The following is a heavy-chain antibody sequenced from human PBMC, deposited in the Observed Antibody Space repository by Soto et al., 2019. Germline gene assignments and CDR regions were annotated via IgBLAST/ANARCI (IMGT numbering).Heavy chain of an antibody. CDR1: GYSFTSYW. CDR3: ARFARYDSSGYPVNAFDI. D-gene: IGHD3-22*01. J-gene: IGHJ3*02. V-gene: IGHV5-10-1*01. CDR2: IDPSDSYT. Sequence: PGESLKISCKGSGYSFTSYWISWVRQMPGKGLEWMGRIDPSDSYTNYSPSFQGHVTISADKSISTAYLQWSSLKASDTAMYYCARFARYDSSGYPVNAFDIWGQGTMVTVSS.